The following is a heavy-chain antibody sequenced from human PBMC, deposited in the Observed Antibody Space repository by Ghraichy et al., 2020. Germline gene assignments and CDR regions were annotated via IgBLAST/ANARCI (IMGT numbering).Heavy chain of an antibody. CDR3: AKVPVAAAGGTAYFHY. Sequence: GESLNISCAASGFTFSSSAVSWVRQAPGKGLEWVSVISGTGSTTYYADSVKGRFTISRDNSKNTVYLQMNSLRAEDTAVYYCAKVPVAAAGGTAYFHYWGQGTLVTVSS. V-gene: IGHV3-23*01. CDR2: ISGTGSTT. J-gene: IGHJ4*02. D-gene: IGHD6-13*01. CDR1: GFTFSSSA.